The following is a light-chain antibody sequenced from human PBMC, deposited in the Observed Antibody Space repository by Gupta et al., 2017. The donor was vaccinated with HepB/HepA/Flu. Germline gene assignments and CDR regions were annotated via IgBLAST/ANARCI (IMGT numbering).Light chain of an antibody. CDR3: GTGESSLSGV. Sequence: SVLTQPPAVSAAPGQKVTISCSGSSSNIGTNYVSWYQQLPGTAPKLLIDDNNKRPSGIPDRLYGSKSGTSATLAITGLQTGDEAENYGGTGESSLSGVFGGGTKLTVL. CDR1: SSNIGTNY. V-gene: IGLV1-51*01. CDR2: DNN. J-gene: IGLJ2*01.